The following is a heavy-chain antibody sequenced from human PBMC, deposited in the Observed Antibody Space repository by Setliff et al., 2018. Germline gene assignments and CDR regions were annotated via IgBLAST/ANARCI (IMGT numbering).Heavy chain of an antibody. D-gene: IGHD3-22*01. Sequence: PGESLKISCQGSGYTFTNYWIGWVRQMPGKGLEWMGILKPGDSGIRYSPSFQGQVTLSADTSIATAYLHWTSLKASDTAMYYCVRHPYYDSSGYYSYFDYWGHGTLVTVSS. CDR1: GYTFTNYW. CDR2: LKPGDSGI. V-gene: IGHV5-51*01. CDR3: VRHPYYDSSGYYSYFDY. J-gene: IGHJ4*01.